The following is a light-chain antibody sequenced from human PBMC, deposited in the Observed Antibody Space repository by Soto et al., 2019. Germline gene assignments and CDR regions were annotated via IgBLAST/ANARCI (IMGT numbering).Light chain of an antibody. V-gene: IGKV1-27*01. CDR1: QDIGNF. J-gene: IGKJ4*01. CDR3: QKCKVDPFT. Sequence: DIQMTQSPSSLSASVGDRVTITCRASQDIGNFLAWYQQKTGKVPKILIYAASTLQSGVPPRFSGSGSGTDCTLSLSRLQTEDVYTYYCQKCKVDPFTFGGGTKVDIK. CDR2: AAS.